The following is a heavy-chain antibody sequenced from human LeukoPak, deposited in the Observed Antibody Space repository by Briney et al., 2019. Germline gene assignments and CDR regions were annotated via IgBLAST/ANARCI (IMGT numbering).Heavy chain of an antibody. J-gene: IGHJ4*02. Sequence: EGSLRLSCAASGFTFSSYGMHWVRQAPGKGLEWVAVIRFDESHRYYADSVRGRFTISRDNSKNTLFLQMNGLRAEDTALYYCARWDIPTADIDYWGQGTLVTVSS. D-gene: IGHD6-13*01. CDR3: ARWDIPTADIDY. CDR2: IRFDESHR. CDR1: GFTFSSYG. V-gene: IGHV3-33*01.